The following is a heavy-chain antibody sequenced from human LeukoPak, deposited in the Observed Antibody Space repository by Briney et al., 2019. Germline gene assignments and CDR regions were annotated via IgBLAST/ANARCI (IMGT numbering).Heavy chain of an antibody. CDR3: ARGGISQTFDN. V-gene: IGHV4-59*01. Sequence: SETLSLTCTVSGGSISTYYWNWIRQPPGRGREWIGYIYYSESTNYNPSLKSRVTISVDTSKNQFSLNLTSVTAADTAVYYCARGGISQTFDNWGQGTLVTVSS. J-gene: IGHJ4*02. CDR1: GGSISTYY. D-gene: IGHD3-3*02. CDR2: IYYSEST.